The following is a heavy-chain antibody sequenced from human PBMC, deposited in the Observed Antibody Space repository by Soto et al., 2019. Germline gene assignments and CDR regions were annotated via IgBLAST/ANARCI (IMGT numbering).Heavy chain of an antibody. CDR2: IYYSGST. Sequence: SESLSLTCTVSGGSISSGGYYWSWIRQHPGKDLERNGFIYYSGSTYYNPSLMSRVTISVDTSKNQFSLKLSSVTAADTAVYYCARDHYGSGSYSRYLEKYYYYYMDVWGKGPRSPSP. CDR3: ARDHYGSGSYSRYLEKYYYYYMDV. CDR1: GGSISSGGYY. D-gene: IGHD3-10*01. V-gene: IGHV4-31*03. J-gene: IGHJ6*03.